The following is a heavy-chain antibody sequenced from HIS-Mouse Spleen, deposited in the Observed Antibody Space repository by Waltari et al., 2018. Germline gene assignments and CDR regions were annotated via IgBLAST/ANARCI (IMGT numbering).Heavy chain of an antibody. Sequence: QVQLVQSGAEVKKPGASVKVSCKASGYTFTSYDINWVRQATGQGLEWMGWMNPNGGNTGYAPKFQGRVTMTRNTSISTAYMELSSLRSEDTAVYYCARGHDYSNYFDYWGQGTLVTVSS. CDR3: ARGHDYSNYFDY. CDR1: GYTFTSYD. J-gene: IGHJ4*02. D-gene: IGHD4-4*01. V-gene: IGHV1-8*01. CDR2: MNPNGGNT.